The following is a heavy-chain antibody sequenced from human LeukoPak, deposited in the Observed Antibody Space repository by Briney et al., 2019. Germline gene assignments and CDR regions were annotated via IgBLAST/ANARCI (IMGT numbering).Heavy chain of an antibody. CDR2: IYHNGDT. CDR1: GDSISSGLYA. D-gene: IGHD3-16*01. CDR3: ARLWSHSKTEDY. Sequence: PSETLSLTCTVSGDSISSGLYAWGWIRQPPGEGLEWIGNIYHNGDTYYNPSLRSRVTISVDTSENQLSLNLRSVTAADTAVYYCARLWSHSKTEDYWGQGTVVTVSS. J-gene: IGHJ4*02. V-gene: IGHV4-39*01.